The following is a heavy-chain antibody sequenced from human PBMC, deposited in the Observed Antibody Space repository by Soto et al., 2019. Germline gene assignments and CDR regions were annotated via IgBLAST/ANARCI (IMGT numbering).Heavy chain of an antibody. J-gene: IGHJ6*02. CDR2: IIPIFGTT. CDR1: GGTFSSYA. CDR3: TTEPPNDEFHDYGDYVYYYYGMDV. D-gene: IGHD4-17*01. Sequence: SVKVSCKASGGTFSSYAISWVRQAPGQGLEWMGGIIPIFGTTDYAAPVKGRFTISRDDSKNTLYLQMNSLKTEDTAVYYCTTEPPNDEFHDYGDYVYYYYGMDVWGQGTTVTVSS. V-gene: IGHV1-69*05.